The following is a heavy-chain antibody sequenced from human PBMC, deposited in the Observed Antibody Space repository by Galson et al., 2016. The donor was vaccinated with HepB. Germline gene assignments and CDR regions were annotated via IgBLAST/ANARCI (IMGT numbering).Heavy chain of an antibody. V-gene: IGHV4-4*02. CDR3: ARGAPWRFDP. Sequence: SETLSLTCVVSGGSISSDYWWTWVRQSPGKGLEWIGEMYHSGRTNFNPSLKSRVTMSVDKSENQFSLNLGSVTAADTAVYYCARGAPWRFDPWGQGTLVTVSS. J-gene: IGHJ5*02. D-gene: IGHD3-3*01. CDR1: GGSISSDYW. CDR2: MYHSGRT.